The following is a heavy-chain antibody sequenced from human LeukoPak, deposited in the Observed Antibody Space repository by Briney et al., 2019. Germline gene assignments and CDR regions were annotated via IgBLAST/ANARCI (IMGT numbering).Heavy chain of an antibody. CDR1: GYSFTSYW. J-gene: IGHJ4*02. V-gene: IGHV5-10-1*01. CDR3: ASGLGYCSSTSCRIFDY. CDR2: IDPSDSYT. D-gene: IGHD2-2*01. Sequence: GESLKISCKGSGYSFTSYWISWVRQMPEKGLEWMGRIDPSDSYTNYSPSFQGHVTISADKSISTAYLQWSSLKASDTAMYYCASGLGYCSSTSCRIFDYWGQGTLVTVSS.